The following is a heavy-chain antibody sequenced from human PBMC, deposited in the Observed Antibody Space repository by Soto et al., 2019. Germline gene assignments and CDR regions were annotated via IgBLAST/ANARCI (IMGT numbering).Heavy chain of an antibody. D-gene: IGHD4-17*01. V-gene: IGHV3-7*05. CDR3: ARDPYKYGDYGYGMDV. J-gene: IGHJ6*02. CDR2: MKEDGNEV. CDR1: GFTFSRYW. Sequence: GGSLRLSCAASGFTFSRYWMSWVRQAPGKGLEWVVNMKEDGNEVSYLDSVKGRFTISRDNAENSLYLQMNSLRAEDTAVYYCARDPYKYGDYGYGMDVWGQGTAVTVSS.